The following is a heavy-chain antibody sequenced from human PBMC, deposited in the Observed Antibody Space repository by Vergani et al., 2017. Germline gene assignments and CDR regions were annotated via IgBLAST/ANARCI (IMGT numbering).Heavy chain of an antibody. J-gene: IGHJ4*02. CDR2: ISYDGSNK. Sequence: QVQLVESGGGVVQPGRSLRLSCAASGFTFSSYAMHWVRPAPGKGLEWVAVISYDGSNKYYADSVKGRFYISRDNSKNTLYRQMNSLRPEDTAVYYCAGVGTWVQLWFELDYWGQGTLVTVSS. D-gene: IGHD5-18*01. CDR3: AGVGTWVQLWFELDY. CDR1: GFTFSSYA. V-gene: IGHV3-30*04.